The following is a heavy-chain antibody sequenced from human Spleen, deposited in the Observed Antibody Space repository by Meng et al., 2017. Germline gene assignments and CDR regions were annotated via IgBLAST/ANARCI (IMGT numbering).Heavy chain of an antibody. CDR2: ISYDGSNE. J-gene: IGHJ6*02. Sequence: GGSLRLSCAASGFTYSSYAIHWVRQAPGKGLEWVAVISYDGSNEYHADSVKGRFTISRDNSKNTLFVQMNSLRAEDTAVYYCAREYDSSGYYYYYYYYYGMDVWGQGTTVTVSS. CDR3: AREYDSSGYYYYYYYYYGMDV. CDR1: GFTYSSYA. D-gene: IGHD3-22*01. V-gene: IGHV3-30*04.